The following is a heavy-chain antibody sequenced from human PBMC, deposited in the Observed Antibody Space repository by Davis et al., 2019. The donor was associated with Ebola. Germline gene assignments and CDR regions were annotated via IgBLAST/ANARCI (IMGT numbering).Heavy chain of an antibody. CDR2: ISSSSSYI. CDR1: GFTFSNAW. J-gene: IGHJ4*02. V-gene: IGHV3-21*01. CDR3: ARDYYDSSGYCY. D-gene: IGHD3-22*01. Sequence: PGGSLRLSCAASGFTFSNAWMNWVRQAPGKGLEWVSSISSSSSYIYYADSVKGRFTISRDNAKNSLYLQMNSLRAEDTAVYYCARDYYDSSGYCYWGQGTLVTVSS.